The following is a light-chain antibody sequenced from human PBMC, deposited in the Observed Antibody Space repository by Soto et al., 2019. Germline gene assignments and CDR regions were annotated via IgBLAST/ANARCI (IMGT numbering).Light chain of an antibody. V-gene: IGKV1-17*01. CDR2: DAS. Sequence: DIQMTQYPSSLSASVGDRVTITCRANQGIGKDLNWYQQKPGKAPKRLIYDASSLQSGVPSRFSGSGSGTEFTLTISSLQPEDFATYYCLQHNSYPWTFGRGTKVDIK. CDR3: LQHNSYPWT. CDR1: QGIGKD. J-gene: IGKJ1*01.